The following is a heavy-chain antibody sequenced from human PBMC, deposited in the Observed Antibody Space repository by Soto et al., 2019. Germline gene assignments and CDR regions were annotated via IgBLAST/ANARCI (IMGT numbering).Heavy chain of an antibody. CDR1: GGTFSSYT. Sequence: GASVKVSCKASGGTFSSYTINWVRQAPGQGLEWMGRIIPIFGITNYAQKFQGRVTIIADKSTSTAYMQLSSLRSEDTAVYYCASLIVVVPAAGDYYMDVWGKGTTVTVSS. V-gene: IGHV1-69*02. D-gene: IGHD2-2*01. CDR3: ASLIVVVPAAGDYYMDV. CDR2: IIPIFGIT. J-gene: IGHJ6*03.